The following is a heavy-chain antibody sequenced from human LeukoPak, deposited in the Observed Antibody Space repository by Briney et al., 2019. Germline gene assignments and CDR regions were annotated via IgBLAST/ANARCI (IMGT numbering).Heavy chain of an antibody. J-gene: IGHJ3*02. CDR1: GFTFSSYT. CDR2: IGTSSTTI. CDR3: ARDGSSRGALDAFDI. Sequence: GGSLRLSCAASGFTFSSYTMNWVRQPPGKGLEWVSNIGTSSTTIYYADSVKGRFTISRDNAKNSLYLQMNSLRAEDTAVYYCARDGSSRGALDAFDIWGQGTMVTVSS. D-gene: IGHD6-13*01. V-gene: IGHV3-48*01.